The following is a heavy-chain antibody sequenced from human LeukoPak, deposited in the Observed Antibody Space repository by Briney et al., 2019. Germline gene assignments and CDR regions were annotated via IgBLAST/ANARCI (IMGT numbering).Heavy chain of an antibody. V-gene: IGHV3-21*04. D-gene: IGHD5-18*01. CDR1: GFTFSSYS. CDR2: ISSSSSYI. Sequence: GGSLRLSCAASGFTFSSYSMNWVRQAPGKGLEWVSSISSSSSYIYYADSVKGRFTISRDNAKNSLYLQMNSLRAEDTAVYYCARGATHSYGRTFDYWAREPWSPSPQ. J-gene: IGHJ4*02. CDR3: ARGATHSYGRTFDY.